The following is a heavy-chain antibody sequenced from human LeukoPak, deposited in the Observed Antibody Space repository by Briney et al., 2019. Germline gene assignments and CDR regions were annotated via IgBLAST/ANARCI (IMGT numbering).Heavy chain of an antibody. V-gene: IGHV4-59*01. CDR2: IYYSGST. D-gene: IGHD6-13*01. CDR3: ARGGYSSSWYSFGNYYFDY. CDR1: GGSISSYY. J-gene: IGHJ4*02. Sequence: PSETLSLTCTVSGGSISSYYWSWIRQPPGKGLEWIGYIYYSGSTNYNPSLKSRVSISVDTSKNQSSLKLSSVTAADTAVYYCARGGYSSSWYSFGNYYFDYWGQGTLVTVSS.